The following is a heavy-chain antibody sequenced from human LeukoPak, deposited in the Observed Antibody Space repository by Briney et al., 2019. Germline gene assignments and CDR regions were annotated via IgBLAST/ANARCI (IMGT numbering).Heavy chain of an antibody. J-gene: IGHJ3*02. CDR1: NGSISSYY. D-gene: IGHD6-13*01. CDR2: IYYSGST. V-gene: IGHV4-59*12. Sequence: KASETLSLTCTISNGSISSYYWSWIRQPPGKGLEWIGYIYYSGSTYYNPSLKSRVTISVDTSKNQFSLKLSSVTAADTAVYYCARELAAAGGDDAFDIWGQGTMVTVSS. CDR3: ARELAAAGGDDAFDI.